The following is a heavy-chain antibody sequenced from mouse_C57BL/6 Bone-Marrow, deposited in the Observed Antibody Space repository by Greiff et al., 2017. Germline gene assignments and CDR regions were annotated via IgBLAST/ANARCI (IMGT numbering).Heavy chain of an antibody. J-gene: IGHJ4*01. CDR2: ISSGGSYT. Sequence: EVQLVESGGDLVKPGGSLKLSCAASGFTFSSYGMSWVRQTPDKRLEWVATISSGGSYTYYPDSVKGRFTISRDNAKNTLYLQMSSLKSEDTAMYYCARHYGFYYYAMDYWGQGTSVTVSS. D-gene: IGHD2-2*01. CDR3: ARHYGFYYYAMDY. V-gene: IGHV5-6*01. CDR1: GFTFSSYG.